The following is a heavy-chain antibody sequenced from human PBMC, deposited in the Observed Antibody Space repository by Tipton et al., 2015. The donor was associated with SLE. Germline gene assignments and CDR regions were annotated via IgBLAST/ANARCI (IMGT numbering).Heavy chain of an antibody. J-gene: IGHJ5*02. CDR3: ARANSNYGSMNWFDP. Sequence: TLSLTCTVSGGSISSGGYYWSWIRQHPGKGLEWIGYIYYSGSTYYNPSLKSRVTISVDTSKNQFSLKLSSVTAADTAVYYCARANSNYGSMNWFDPWDQGTLVTVSS. CDR1: GGSISSGGYY. V-gene: IGHV4-31*03. D-gene: IGHD4-11*01. CDR2: IYYSGST.